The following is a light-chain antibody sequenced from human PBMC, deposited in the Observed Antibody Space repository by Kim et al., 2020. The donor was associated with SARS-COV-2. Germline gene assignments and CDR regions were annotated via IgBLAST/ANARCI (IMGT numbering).Light chain of an antibody. CDR3: QQYKSYSLT. J-gene: IGKJ1*01. V-gene: IGKV1-5*03. Sequence: DIQMTQSPSTLSASVGDRLTITCRASQSISSSLAWYQQKPGKAPKLLIYKASTLESGVPSRFSGSGSGTQFTLTISSLQPDDFATYYCQQYKSYSLTFGQGTKVEIK. CDR1: QSISSS. CDR2: KAS.